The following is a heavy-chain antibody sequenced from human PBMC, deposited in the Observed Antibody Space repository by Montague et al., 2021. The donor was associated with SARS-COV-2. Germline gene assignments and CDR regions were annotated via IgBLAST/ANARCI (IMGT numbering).Heavy chain of an antibody. V-gene: IGHV3-7*01. CDR3: ARDHRQVWFGAPVMERYFDY. J-gene: IGHJ4*02. CDR1: GFTFSSYW. D-gene: IGHD3-10*01. CDR2: IKQDGSEK. Sequence: SLRLSCAASGFTFSSYWMSWVRQAPGKGLEWVADIKQDGSEKYYVDSVKGRFTIPRDNAKNSLYLQMNSLRAEDTAVYYCARDHRQVWFGAPVMERYFDYWGQGTLVTVSS.